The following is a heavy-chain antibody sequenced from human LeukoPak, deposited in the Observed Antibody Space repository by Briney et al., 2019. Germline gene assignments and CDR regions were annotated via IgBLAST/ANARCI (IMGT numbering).Heavy chain of an antibody. J-gene: IGHJ5*02. D-gene: IGHD3-3*01. Sequence: PGGSLRLSCSASGFPFSSYAMHWVRQAPGKGLEYVSAISDSGGSTYYADSVKGRFTISRDNTKNTLYLQMNSLRAEDTAVYYCASRYESHHWGQGTLVTVSS. CDR2: ISDSGGST. CDR1: GFPFSSYA. V-gene: IGHV3-64*04. CDR3: ASRYESHH.